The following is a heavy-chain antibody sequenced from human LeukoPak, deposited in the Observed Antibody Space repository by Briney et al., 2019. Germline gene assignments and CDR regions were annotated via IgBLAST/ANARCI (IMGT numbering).Heavy chain of an antibody. CDR2: INPNSGGT. CDR3: ARLDSGSFNFDY. CDR1: GYTFTGYY. J-gene: IGHJ4*02. Sequence: ASVKVSCKASGYTFTGYYMHWVRQAPGQGLEWMGWINPNSGGTNYAQKFQGRVTMTRDTSISTAYMELSRLRSDDTAVYYCARLDSGSFNFDYWGRGTLVTVSS. D-gene: IGHD1-26*01. V-gene: IGHV1-2*02.